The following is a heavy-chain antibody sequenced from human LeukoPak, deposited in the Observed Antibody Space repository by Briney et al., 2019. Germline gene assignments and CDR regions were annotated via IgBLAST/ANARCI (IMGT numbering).Heavy chain of an antibody. V-gene: IGHV4-59*08. Sequence: SETLSLTCTVSGGSISSYYWSWIRQPPGKGLEWIGYIYYSGSTNYNPSLKSRVTISVDTSKNQFSLKLSSVTAADTAVYYCARHGDNDYGGPGLYYFDYWGQGTLVTVSS. CDR2: IYYSGST. J-gene: IGHJ4*02. CDR3: ARHGDNDYGGPGLYYFDY. D-gene: IGHD4-23*01. CDR1: GGSISSYY.